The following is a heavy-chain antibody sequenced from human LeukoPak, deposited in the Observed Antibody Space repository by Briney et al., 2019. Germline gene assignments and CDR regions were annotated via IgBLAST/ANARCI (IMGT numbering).Heavy chain of an antibody. D-gene: IGHD6-13*01. CDR1: GDSVSSNRAG. Sequence: SQTLSLTCAISGDSVSSNRAGWNWIRLSPSRGLEWLGRTYYRSKWYNDYAVSVESRITINPDTSKNQFSLQLNSVTPEDTAVYYCARWAAGHGMDVWGQGTTVTVS. J-gene: IGHJ6*02. CDR3: ARWAAGHGMDV. CDR2: TYYRSKWYN. V-gene: IGHV6-1*01.